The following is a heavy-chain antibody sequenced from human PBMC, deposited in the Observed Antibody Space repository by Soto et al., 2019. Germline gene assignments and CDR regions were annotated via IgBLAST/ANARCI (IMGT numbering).Heavy chain of an antibody. CDR2: IYYTGNT. J-gene: IGHJ4*02. D-gene: IGHD1-1*01. Sequence: QVQLQESGPGLGKPSQTLSLNCTVSGGSISSGGTGSYWTWIRQLPGKGLEWIGYIYYTGNTYYNPSLKSRPTISIDTSENQFSLKLTSVTAADTAVYFCASGHDAYKVRYWGQGTMVTVSS. CDR1: GGSISSGGTGSY. V-gene: IGHV4-31*03. CDR3: ASGHDAYKVRY.